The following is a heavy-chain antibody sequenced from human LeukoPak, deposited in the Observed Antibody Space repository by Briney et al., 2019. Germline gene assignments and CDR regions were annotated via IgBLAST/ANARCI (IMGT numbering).Heavy chain of an antibody. CDR3: GGDKHRSRWVDY. D-gene: IGHD5-12*01. Sequence: PSQTLSLTCTVSGGSISSGDYYWSWIRQPPGKGLEWIGYIYYSGSTYYNPSLKSRSTISIDTSKNQFSLQLTSVTAADTAVYYCGGDKHRSRWVDYWGQGTLVTVSS. J-gene: IGHJ4*02. CDR1: GGSISSGDYY. CDR2: IYYSGST. V-gene: IGHV4-30-4*08.